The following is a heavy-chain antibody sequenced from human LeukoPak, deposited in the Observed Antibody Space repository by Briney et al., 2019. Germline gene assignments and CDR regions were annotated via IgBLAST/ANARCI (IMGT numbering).Heavy chain of an antibody. CDR1: GYTFTSYG. J-gene: IGHJ6*03. Sequence: ASVKVSRKASGYTFTSYGISWVRQAPGQGLEWMGWISAYNGNTNYAQKLQGRVTMTTDTSTSTAYMELRSLRSDDTAVYYCARVTAAGIYYYYYYMDVWGKGTTVTVSS. CDR2: ISAYNGNT. V-gene: IGHV1-18*01. CDR3: ARVTAAGIYYYYYYMDV. D-gene: IGHD6-13*01.